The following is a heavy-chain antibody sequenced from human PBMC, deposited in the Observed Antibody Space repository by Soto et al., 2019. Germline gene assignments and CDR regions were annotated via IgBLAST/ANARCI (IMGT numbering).Heavy chain of an antibody. V-gene: IGHV3-30*18. CDR1: GFTFSSYG. J-gene: IGHJ6*02. CDR3: AKAGDYYDSSSLYYYYGMDV. Sequence: GGSLRLSCAASGFTFSSYGMHWVRQAPGKGLEWVAAISYDGSNKYYADSVKGRFTISRDNSKNTLYLQMNSLRAEDTAVYYCAKAGDYYDSSSLYYYYGMDVWGQGTTVTVSS. CDR2: ISYDGSNK. D-gene: IGHD3-22*01.